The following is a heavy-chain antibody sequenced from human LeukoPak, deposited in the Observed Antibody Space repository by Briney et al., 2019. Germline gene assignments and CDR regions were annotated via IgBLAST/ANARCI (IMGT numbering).Heavy chain of an antibody. D-gene: IGHD3/OR15-3a*01. V-gene: IGHV4-61*02. CDR3: ASGAPRSDFC. Sequence: SQTLSLTCTVSGGSISSGSYYWSWIRQPAGKGLEWIGRIYTSGSTNYNPSLKSRVTISIDTSNNQFSLKLSSVTAADTAVYYCASGAPRSDFCWGQGTLVTVS. CDR2: IYTSGST. J-gene: IGHJ4*02. CDR1: GGSISSGSYY.